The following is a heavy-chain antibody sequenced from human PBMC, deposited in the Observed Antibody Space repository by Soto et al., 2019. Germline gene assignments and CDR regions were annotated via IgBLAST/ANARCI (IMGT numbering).Heavy chain of an antibody. V-gene: IGHV1-69*13. J-gene: IGHJ6*02. D-gene: IGHD6-19*01. CDR3: ARVGPIAVTGPDYYYYGMDV. CDR2: IIPIFGTA. Sequence: ASVKVSCKASGGTFSSYAISWVRQAPGQGLEWMGGIIPIFGTANYAQKFQSRVTITADESTSTAYMELSSLRSEDTAVYYCARVGPIAVTGPDYYYYGMDVWGQGTTVTVSS. CDR1: GGTFSSYA.